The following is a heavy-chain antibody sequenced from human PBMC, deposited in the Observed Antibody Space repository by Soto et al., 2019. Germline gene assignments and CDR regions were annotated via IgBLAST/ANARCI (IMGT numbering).Heavy chain of an antibody. J-gene: IGHJ2*01. D-gene: IGHD3-22*01. CDR2: IYYSGST. Sequence: KTSETLSLTCTVSGGSISSGGYYWSWIRQHPGKGLEWIGYIYYSGSTYYNPSLKSRVTISVDTSKNQFSLKLSSVTAADTAVYYCARNPRIRYYHSSGSPGDWYFDLWGRGTLVTVSS. V-gene: IGHV4-31*03. CDR1: GGSISSGGYY. CDR3: ARNPRIRYYHSSGSPGDWYFDL.